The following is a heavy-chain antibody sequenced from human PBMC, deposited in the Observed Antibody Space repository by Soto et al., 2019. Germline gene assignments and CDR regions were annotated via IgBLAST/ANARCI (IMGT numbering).Heavy chain of an antibody. CDR3: ARDAYGGNPGTV. Sequence: AASVKVSCKASRYTFTDYFIHWVRQAPGQGLEWMGWINPNGGGTNYAPNFQGRVTLTRDTSISTAYMELNKLRPDDTAVYYCARDAYGGNPGTVWGQGTLVTVSS. CDR1: RYTFTDYF. J-gene: IGHJ4*02. V-gene: IGHV1-2*02. D-gene: IGHD2-21*01. CDR2: INPNGGGT.